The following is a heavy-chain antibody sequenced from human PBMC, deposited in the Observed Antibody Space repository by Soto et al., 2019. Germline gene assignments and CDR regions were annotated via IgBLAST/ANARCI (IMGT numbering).Heavy chain of an antibody. Sequence: GGSLRLSCAASGFTFSSYAMHWVRQAPGKGLEWVAVISYDGSNKYYADSVKGRFTISRDNSKNTLYLQMNSLRAEDAAVYYCAREYYDFWSGYYTHYYYGMDVWGQGXTVTVSS. J-gene: IGHJ6*02. CDR3: AREYYDFWSGYYTHYYYGMDV. D-gene: IGHD3-3*01. V-gene: IGHV3-30-3*01. CDR2: ISYDGSNK. CDR1: GFTFSSYA.